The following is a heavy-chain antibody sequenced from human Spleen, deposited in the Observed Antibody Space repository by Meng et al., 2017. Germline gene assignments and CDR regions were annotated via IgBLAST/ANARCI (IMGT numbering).Heavy chain of an antibody. D-gene: IGHD2-21*02. Sequence: ESLKISCTVSGGSISSYYWSWIRQPPGKGLEWIGYIYYSGSTNYNPSLKSRVTISVDTSKNQFSLKLSSVTAADTAVYYCAGGAVVTLIFYHAMDVWGQGTTVTVSS. CDR2: IYYSGST. V-gene: IGHV4-59*08. CDR1: GGSISSYY. CDR3: AGGAVVTLIFYHAMDV. J-gene: IGHJ6*02.